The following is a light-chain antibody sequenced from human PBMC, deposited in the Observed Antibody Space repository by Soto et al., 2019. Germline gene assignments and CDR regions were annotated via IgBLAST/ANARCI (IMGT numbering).Light chain of an antibody. CDR3: QQFGSSPGFT. CDR2: GAS. V-gene: IGKV3-20*01. CDR1: QSINNRY. Sequence: EIVLTQSPGTLSLSPGERATLSCRASQSINNRYLAWYQQTPGQAPRLLIYGASSRATGIPDRFIGSGSGTDFTLTISRLEPEDCAVYYCQQFGSSPGFTFGPGTKVDIK. J-gene: IGKJ3*01.